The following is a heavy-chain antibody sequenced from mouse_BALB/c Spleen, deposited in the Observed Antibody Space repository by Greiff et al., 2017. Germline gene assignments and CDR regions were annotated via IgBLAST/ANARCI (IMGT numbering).Heavy chain of an antibody. D-gene: IGHD2-2*01. J-gene: IGHJ4*01. CDR1: GFTFSDYY. V-gene: IGHV5-4*02. Sequence: EVKLMESGGGLVKPGGSLKLSCAASGFTFSDYYMYWVRQTPEKRLEWVATISDGGSYTYYPDSVKGRFTISRDNDKNNLYLQMSSLKSEDTAMYYCARGGYYYAMDYWGQGTSVTVSS. CDR2: ISDGGSYT. CDR3: ARGGYYYAMDY.